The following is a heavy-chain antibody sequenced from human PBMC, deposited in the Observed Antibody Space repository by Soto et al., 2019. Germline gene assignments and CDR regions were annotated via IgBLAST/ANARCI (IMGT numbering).Heavy chain of an antibody. CDR1: GGSISSYY. Sequence: SDTLSLTCTVSGGSISSYYWSWIRQPPGKGLGWIGYIYYSGSTNYNPSLKSRVTISVDTSKNQFSLKLSSVTAADTAVYYCARGGYYMDVWGKGTKVTVSS. CDR3: ARGGYYMDV. J-gene: IGHJ6*03. V-gene: IGHV4-59*01. CDR2: IYYSGST.